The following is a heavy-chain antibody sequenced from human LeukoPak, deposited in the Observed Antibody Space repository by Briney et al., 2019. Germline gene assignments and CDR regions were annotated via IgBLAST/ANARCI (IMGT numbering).Heavy chain of an antibody. CDR3: ARSGYCTNARCANWFDP. CDR1: GLSFSPYG. D-gene: IGHD2-8*01. J-gene: IGHJ5*02. Sequence: PGGSLRLSCTASGLSFSPYGLHWVRQAPGKGLEWVAFILHDGSNKYYADSVKGRFIISRDNANNTLYLQMSSLRAEDTAVYYCARSGYCTNARCANWFDPWGQGTLVTVSS. CDR2: ILHDGSNK. V-gene: IGHV3-30*06.